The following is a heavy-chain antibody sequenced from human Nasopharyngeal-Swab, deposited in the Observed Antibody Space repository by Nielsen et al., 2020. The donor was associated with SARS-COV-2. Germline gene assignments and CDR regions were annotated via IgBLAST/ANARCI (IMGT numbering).Heavy chain of an antibody. J-gene: IGHJ4*02. CDR1: GGSISSSSYY. CDR3: ARGPTYYYDSSERGFDY. D-gene: IGHD3-22*01. V-gene: IGHV4-39*07. Sequence: SETLSLTCTVSGGSISSSSYYWGWIRQPPGKGLEWIGSIYYSGSTYYNPSLKSRVTISVDTSKNQFSPKLSSVTAADTAVYYCARGPTYYYDSSERGFDYWGQGTLVTVSS. CDR2: IYYSGST.